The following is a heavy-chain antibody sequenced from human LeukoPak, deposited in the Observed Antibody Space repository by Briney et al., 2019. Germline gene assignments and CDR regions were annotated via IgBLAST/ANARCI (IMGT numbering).Heavy chain of an antibody. CDR2: ISGTSSTI. Sequence: GGSLRLSCAASGFTFSSYSMNWVRQAPGQGLEWVSFISGTSSTIYYADSVKGRFTISRDNAKNSLYLQMNSLRDEDTAVYYCARDLGLVVVVAAGHFDYWGQGTLVTVSS. CDR3: ARDLGLVVVVAAGHFDY. J-gene: IGHJ4*02. D-gene: IGHD2-15*01. CDR1: GFTFSSYS. V-gene: IGHV3-48*02.